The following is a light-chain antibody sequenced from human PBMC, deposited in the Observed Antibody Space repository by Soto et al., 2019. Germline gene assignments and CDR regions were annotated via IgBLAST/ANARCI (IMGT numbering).Light chain of an antibody. J-gene: IGKJ1*01. Sequence: EIVMTQYPATLSVSSGERATLSCRASQSVSSNLAWYQQKPGQPPRLLIYGASTRATGIPARFSGGGSGTDFTLTISSLEPEDFAVYYCQQRKNWPRTFGQGTKVDI. CDR1: QSVSSN. CDR2: GAS. V-gene: IGKV3-15*01. CDR3: QQRKNWPRT.